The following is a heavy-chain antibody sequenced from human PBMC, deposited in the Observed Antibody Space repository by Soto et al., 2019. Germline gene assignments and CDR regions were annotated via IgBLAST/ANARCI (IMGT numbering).Heavy chain of an antibody. J-gene: IGHJ6*03. V-gene: IGHV1-18*01. CDR3: ARRMYYYGSGSYYSSPYYYYYMDV. CDR1: GYTFTSYG. Sequence: QVQLVQSGAEVKKPGASVKVSCKASGYTFTSYGISWVRQAPGQGLEWMRWISAYNGNTNYAQKLQGRVTMTTDTYTRTAYMERRSLRSDDTAVYYCARRMYYYGSGSYYSSPYYYYYMDVWGKGTTVTVSS. CDR2: ISAYNGNT. D-gene: IGHD3-10*01.